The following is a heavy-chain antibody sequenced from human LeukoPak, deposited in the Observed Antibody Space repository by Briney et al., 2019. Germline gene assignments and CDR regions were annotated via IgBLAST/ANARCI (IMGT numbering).Heavy chain of an antibody. Sequence: PGGSLRLSCAASGFTFSTYWMSWVRQAPGKGLEWVANIKEDGSETYSVDSVRGRFTISRDNSKNTLFLQMNSLRAEDTAVYYCVRVNYDFWANYYYGFDVWGQGTTVTVSS. CDR2: IKEDGSET. D-gene: IGHD3-3*01. CDR3: VRVNYDFWANYYYGFDV. V-gene: IGHV3-7*03. CDR1: GFTFSTYW. J-gene: IGHJ6*02.